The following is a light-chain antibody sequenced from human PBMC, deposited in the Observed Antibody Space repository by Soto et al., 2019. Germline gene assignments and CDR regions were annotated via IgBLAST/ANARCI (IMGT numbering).Light chain of an antibody. CDR3: QQYNNWPRGT. CDR1: QSVSTY. CDR2: DTS. Sequence: EIVLTKSPSILSLTPGERATLSCRASQSVSTYLAWYQQKPGQAPRLLIYDTSNRAAGIPARFSGSGSGTDFTLTISSLEPEDFAVYYCQQYNNWPRGTFGQGTKVDIK. J-gene: IGKJ1*01. V-gene: IGKV3-11*01.